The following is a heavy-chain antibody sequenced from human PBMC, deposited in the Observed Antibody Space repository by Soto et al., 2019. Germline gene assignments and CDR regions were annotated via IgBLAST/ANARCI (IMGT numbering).Heavy chain of an antibody. CDR1: GVSIGSHDW. V-gene: IGHV4-4*02. CDR2: SHQSGNT. J-gene: IGHJ4*02. CDR3: ATRDTGRVY. Sequence: QVQLQESGPGLVKPSGTLSLTCAVSGVSIGSHDWWTWVRQPPGKGPEWIGESHQSGNTHYNSSLESRVTISLDKSKNHFSLQLSSVTVADTAVYYCATRDTGRVYWGQGTLVTVSS. D-gene: IGHD5-18*01.